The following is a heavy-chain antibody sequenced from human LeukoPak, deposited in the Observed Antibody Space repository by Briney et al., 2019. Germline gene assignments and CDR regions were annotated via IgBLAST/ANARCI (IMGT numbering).Heavy chain of an antibody. CDR2: INPNSGDT. V-gene: IGHV1-2*02. Sequence: GASVKVSCKASGHTFTGYYIHWVRQAPGQGLEWMGWINPNSGDTNYAQNLQGRVTMTRDTSITTAYMELSRLRSDDTAVYFCARDTAMDDILTAYDYFDSWGQGTLVTVSS. D-gene: IGHD3-9*01. J-gene: IGHJ4*02. CDR1: GHTFTGYY. CDR3: ARDTAMDDILTAYDYFDS.